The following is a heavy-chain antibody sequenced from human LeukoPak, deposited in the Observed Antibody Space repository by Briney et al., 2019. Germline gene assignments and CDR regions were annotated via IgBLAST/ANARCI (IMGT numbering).Heavy chain of an antibody. J-gene: IGHJ5*02. Sequence: PETLSLTCTVSGGSPSSYYWSWVRQPPGKGREWIGYIYYSGSTTYNPSLKSRVTISVDTSKNQFSLKLSSVTAADTAVYYCARGEGYFYWLSTTVPFDPWGQGTLVTVSS. D-gene: IGHD3-9*01. CDR1: GGSPSSYY. CDR2: IYYSGST. CDR3: ARGEGYFYWLSTTVPFDP. V-gene: IGHV4-59*01.